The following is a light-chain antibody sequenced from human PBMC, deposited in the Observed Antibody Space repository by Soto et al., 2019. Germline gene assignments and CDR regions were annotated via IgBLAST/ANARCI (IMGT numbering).Light chain of an antibody. CDR3: MQPLQTPLP. J-gene: IGKJ4*01. Sequence: DIVMTQSPLSLPVTPGEPASISCRSSQSLLHSNGYNYLDWYLQKPGQSPQLLIYLGSNRASGVPDRFSGSGSGTDFTLKISRVEAEDVGDYYRMQPLQTPLPXGGGTKVAIK. V-gene: IGKV2-28*01. CDR2: LGS. CDR1: QSLLHSNGYNY.